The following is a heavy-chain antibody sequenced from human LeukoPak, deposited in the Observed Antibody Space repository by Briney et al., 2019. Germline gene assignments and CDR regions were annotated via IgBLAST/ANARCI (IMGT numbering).Heavy chain of an antibody. D-gene: IGHD2-21*01. CDR2: ISYDGSNK. J-gene: IGHJ6*02. CDR1: GFTFSSYG. Sequence: GGSLRLSCAASGFTFSSYGMHWVRQAPGKGLEWVAVISYDGSNKYYADSVKGRFTISRDNSKNTLYLQMNSLRAEDTAVYYCAHIAYYYYGMDVWGQGTTVTVSS. CDR3: AHIAYYYYGMDV. V-gene: IGHV3-30*03.